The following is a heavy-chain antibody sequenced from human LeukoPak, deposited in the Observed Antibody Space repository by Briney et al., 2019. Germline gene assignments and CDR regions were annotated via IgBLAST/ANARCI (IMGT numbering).Heavy chain of an antibody. CDR2: ISYDGSNK. CDR3: ARDSEYSTIGY. V-gene: IGHV3-30*09. D-gene: IGHD6-6*01. J-gene: IGHJ4*02. Sequence: QPGRSLRLSCAASGFTFSSYAMHWVRQAPGKGLEWVAVISYDGSNKYYADSVKGRFAISRDNSKNTLYLQMNSLRAEDTAVYYCARDSEYSTIGYWGQGTLVTVSS. CDR1: GFTFSSYA.